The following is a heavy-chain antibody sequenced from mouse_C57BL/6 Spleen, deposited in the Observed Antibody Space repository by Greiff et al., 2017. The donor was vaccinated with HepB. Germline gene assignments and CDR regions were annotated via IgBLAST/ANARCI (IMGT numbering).Heavy chain of an antibody. CDR3: ARWETGFAY. D-gene: IGHD3-2*01. CDR2: INPNNGGT. Sequence: EVQLQQSGPELVKPGASVKIPCKASGYTFTDYNMDWVKQSHGKSLEWIGDINPNNGGTIYNQKFKGKATLTVDKSSSTAYMELRSLKSEDTAVYYGARWETGFAYWGQGTLVTVSA. CDR1: GYTFTDYN. J-gene: IGHJ3*01. V-gene: IGHV1-18*01.